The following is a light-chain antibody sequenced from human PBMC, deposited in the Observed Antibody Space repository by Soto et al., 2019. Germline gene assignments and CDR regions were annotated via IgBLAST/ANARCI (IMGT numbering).Light chain of an antibody. CDR1: QSVSSY. V-gene: IGKV3-15*01. Sequence: EIVLTQSPATLSLSPGERATLSCRASQSVSSYLAWYQQKPGQAPRLLIYGAYTRATGIQARFSGSGSGTEFTLTIRSLQSEDFAVYYCKQYNNWPQTFGQGTKVDIK. CDR3: KQYNNWPQT. J-gene: IGKJ1*01. CDR2: GAY.